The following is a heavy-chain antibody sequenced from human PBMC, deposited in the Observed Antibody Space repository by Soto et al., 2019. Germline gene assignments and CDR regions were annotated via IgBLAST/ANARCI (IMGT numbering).Heavy chain of an antibody. CDR3: AKDKGGDYDILTGYYNFVVDY. CDR2: LSWNSGSI. D-gene: IGHD3-9*01. J-gene: IGHJ4*02. CDR1: GFTFDDYA. V-gene: IGHV3-9*01. Sequence: PGGSLRLSCAASGFTFDDYAMHWVRQAPGKGLEWVSGLSWNSGSIGYADSVKGRFTISRDNAKNSLYLQMNSLRAEDTALYYCAKDKGGDYDILTGYYNFVVDYWGQGTLVTVSS.